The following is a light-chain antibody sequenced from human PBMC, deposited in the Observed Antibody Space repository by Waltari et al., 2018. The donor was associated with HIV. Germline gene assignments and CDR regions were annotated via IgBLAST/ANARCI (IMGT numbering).Light chain of an antibody. J-gene: IGKJ3*01. CDR1: QNIRRD. CDR2: AAS. Sequence: AIQMTQSLPSLSASVGDRVTITCRASQNIRRDLGWYQQKPGKAPKLLIYAASTLQSGVSSRFRGSGSGTEFTLTISGLQSEDSATYYCQQDDSFPLTFGPGTKVDLK. V-gene: IGKV1-6*01. CDR3: QQDDSFPLT.